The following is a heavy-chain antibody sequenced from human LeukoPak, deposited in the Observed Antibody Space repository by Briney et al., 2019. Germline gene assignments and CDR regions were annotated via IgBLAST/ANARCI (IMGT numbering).Heavy chain of an antibody. CDR3: ARAGSYYTYYYYYYMDV. D-gene: IGHD1-26*01. CDR2: IYHSGST. Sequence: PSETLSLTCAVSGYSIGSGYYWAWIRQPPGKGLEWIGSIYHSGSTYYNPSLKSRVTISVDRSRNQFSLKMTSVTAADTAVFYCARAGSYYTYYYYYYMDVWGKGTTVTVSS. CDR1: GYSIGSGYY. V-gene: IGHV4-38-2*01. J-gene: IGHJ6*03.